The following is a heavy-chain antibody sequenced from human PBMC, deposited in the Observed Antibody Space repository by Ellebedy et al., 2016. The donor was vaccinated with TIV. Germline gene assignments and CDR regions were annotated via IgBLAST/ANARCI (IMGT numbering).Heavy chain of an antibody. D-gene: IGHD3-3*01. CDR2: ISAYNGNT. CDR1: GYTFTSYG. Sequence: AASVKVSCKASGYTFTSYGISWVRQAPGQGLEWMGWISAYNGNTNYAQKLQGRVTMTTDTSTSTAYMELRSLRSDDTAVYYCARDLLVTIFGVVYGMDVWGQGTTVTVSS. J-gene: IGHJ6*02. V-gene: IGHV1-18*01. CDR3: ARDLLVTIFGVVYGMDV.